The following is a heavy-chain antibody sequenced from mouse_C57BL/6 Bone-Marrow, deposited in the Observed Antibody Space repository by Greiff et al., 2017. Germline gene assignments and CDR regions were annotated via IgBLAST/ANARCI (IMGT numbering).Heavy chain of an antibody. CDR3: ARAGANGDSY. CDR2: IDPSDSYT. Sequence: QVQLQQPGAELVKPGASVKLSCKASGYTFTSYWMQWVKQRPGQGLEWIGEIDPSDSYTNYNQKFKGKATLTVDTSSSTAYMQLSSLTSEDSAVYYCARAGANGDSYWGRGTRVTVSA. CDR1: GYTFTSYW. J-gene: IGHJ3*01. V-gene: IGHV1-50*01. D-gene: IGHD4-1*01.